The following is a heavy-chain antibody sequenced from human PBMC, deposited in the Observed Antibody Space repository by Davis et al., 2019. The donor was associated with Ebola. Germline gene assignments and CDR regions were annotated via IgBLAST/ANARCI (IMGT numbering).Heavy chain of an antibody. CDR1: GFRFSTYT. CDR3: ARGGRWYDIMTEASLMDV. Sequence: GGSLRLSCSASGFRFSTYTMNWVRQAPGKGLEWISYISSSSTNIYYADSVKGRLTVSRDNAENSLFLQMDSLRAEDAAVYYCARGGRWYDIMTEASLMDVWGKGTTVGVSS. D-gene: IGHD3-9*01. V-gene: IGHV3-48*01. J-gene: IGHJ6*04. CDR2: ISSSSTNI.